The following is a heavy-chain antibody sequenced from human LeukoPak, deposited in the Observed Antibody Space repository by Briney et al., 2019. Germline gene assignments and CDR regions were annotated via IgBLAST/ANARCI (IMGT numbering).Heavy chain of an antibody. CDR1: GGSISSYY. CDR2: IYYSGST. V-gene: IGHV4-59*12. CDR3: ARRVGYCSGGSCYYYYYMDV. J-gene: IGHJ6*03. Sequence: SETLSLTCTVSGGSISSYYWSWIRQPPGKGLEWIGYIYYSGSTNYNPSLKSRVTISVDTSKNQFSLKLSSVTAADTAVYYCARRVGYCSGGSCYYYYYMDVWGKGTTVTISS. D-gene: IGHD2-15*01.